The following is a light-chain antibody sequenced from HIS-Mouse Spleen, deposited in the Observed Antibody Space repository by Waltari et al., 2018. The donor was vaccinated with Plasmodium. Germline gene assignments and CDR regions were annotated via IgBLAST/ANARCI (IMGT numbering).Light chain of an antibody. CDR2: DVS. Sequence: QSALTQPRSVSGSPGQSVTISCTGTSSDVGCYNYVSWYQQHPGKAPKLMIYDVSKRPSWLPYRFSGSNSGNTASLTISGLQAEDEADYYCCSYAGSYTWVFGGGTKLTVL. V-gene: IGLV2-11*01. CDR3: CSYAGSYTWV. J-gene: IGLJ3*02. CDR1: SSDVGCYNY.